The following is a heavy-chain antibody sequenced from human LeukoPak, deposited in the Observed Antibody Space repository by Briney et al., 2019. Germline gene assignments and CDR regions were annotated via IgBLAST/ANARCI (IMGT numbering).Heavy chain of an antibody. CDR1: GGTFSSYA. D-gene: IGHD3-22*01. Sequence: GASVKVSCKASGGTFSSYAISWVRQAPGQGLEWMGGIIPIFGTANYAQKFQGRVTITADESTSTAYMELSSLRSEDTAVHYCARDKGGYYEFFDYWGQGTLVTVSS. CDR2: IIPIFGTA. CDR3: ARDKGGYYEFFDY. J-gene: IGHJ4*02. V-gene: IGHV1-69*01.